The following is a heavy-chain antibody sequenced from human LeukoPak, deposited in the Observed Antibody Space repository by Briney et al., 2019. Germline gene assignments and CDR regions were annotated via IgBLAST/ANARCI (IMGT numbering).Heavy chain of an antibody. CDR2: IIPILGIA. CDR1: GGTFSSYA. Sequence: SVKVSCKASGGTFSSYAISWARQAPGQGLEWMGRIIPILGIANYAQKFQGRVTITADKSTSTAYMKLSSLRSEDTAVYYCAIRNPGDIVATITDYFDYWGQGTLVTVSS. D-gene: IGHD5-12*01. J-gene: IGHJ4*02. CDR3: AIRNPGDIVATITDYFDY. V-gene: IGHV1-69*10.